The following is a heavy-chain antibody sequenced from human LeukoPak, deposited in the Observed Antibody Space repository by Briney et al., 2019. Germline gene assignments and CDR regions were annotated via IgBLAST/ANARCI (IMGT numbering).Heavy chain of an antibody. V-gene: IGHV1-69*05. CDR3: ARERVVDTAMAFDY. J-gene: IGHJ4*02. CDR2: IIPIFGTA. D-gene: IGHD5-18*01. CDR1: GGTFSSYA. Sequence: GASVKVSCKASGGTFSSYAISWVRQAPGQGLEWMGGIIPIFGTANYAQKFQGRVTITTDESTSTAYMELSSLRSEDTAVYYCARERVVDTAMAFDYWGQGTLVTVSS.